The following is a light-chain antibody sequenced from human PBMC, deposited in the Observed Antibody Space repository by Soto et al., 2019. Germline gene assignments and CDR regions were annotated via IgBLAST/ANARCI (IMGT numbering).Light chain of an antibody. Sequence: EIFMAQSPATLSVSPGERATLSCRASQSISIDLAWYQQKPGQAPRLLIFGASTRATGIPARFSGSGSGTEFTLTISSLQSEDSAIYYCQQYNNWPPWTFGQGTKVEIK. CDR2: GAS. V-gene: IGKV3-15*01. CDR1: QSISID. CDR3: QQYNNWPPWT. J-gene: IGKJ1*01.